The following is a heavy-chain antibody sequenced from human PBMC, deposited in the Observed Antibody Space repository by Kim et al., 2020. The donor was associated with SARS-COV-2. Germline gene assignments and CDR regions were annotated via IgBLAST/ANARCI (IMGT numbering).Heavy chain of an antibody. Sequence: GGSLRLSCAASGFTFSSYSMNWVRQAPGKGLEWVSYISSSSSSTIYYADSVKGRFTISRDNAKNSLYLQMNSLRDEDTAVYYCARDGNHYYGSGSFNFLDAFDIWGQGTMVTVSS. CDR3: ARDGNHYYGSGSFNFLDAFDI. V-gene: IGHV3-48*02. CDR1: GFTFSSYS. J-gene: IGHJ3*02. D-gene: IGHD3-10*01. CDR2: ISSSSSSTI.